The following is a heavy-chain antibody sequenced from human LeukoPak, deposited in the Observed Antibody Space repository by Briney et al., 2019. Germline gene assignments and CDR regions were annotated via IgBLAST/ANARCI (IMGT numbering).Heavy chain of an antibody. D-gene: IGHD5-24*01. CDR1: GFTFDDYA. Sequence: SGGSLRLSCAASGFTFDDYAMHWVRQAPGKGLEWVSLISGDDGRTYYADSVKGRFTIYRDNSKNSLYLQMNSLRTEDTALYYCAKDRGDGYNSPYYFDYWGQGTLVTVSS. CDR3: AKDRGDGYNSPYYFDY. CDR2: ISGDDGRT. J-gene: IGHJ4*02. V-gene: IGHV3-43*02.